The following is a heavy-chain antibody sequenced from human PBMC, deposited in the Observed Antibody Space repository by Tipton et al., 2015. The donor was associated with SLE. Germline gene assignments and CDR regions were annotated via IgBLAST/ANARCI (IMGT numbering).Heavy chain of an antibody. CDR1: GFTVSSNY. Sequence: SLRLFCAASGFTVSSNYMSWVRQAPGKGLEWVSVIYSGGSTYYADSVKGRFTISRDNSKNTLYLQMSSLRAEDTAVYYCARDRQGSDFWSGSDDAFDIWGQGTMVTVSS. J-gene: IGHJ3*02. D-gene: IGHD3-3*01. CDR3: ARDRQGSDFWSGSDDAFDI. V-gene: IGHV3-66*02. CDR2: IYSGGST.